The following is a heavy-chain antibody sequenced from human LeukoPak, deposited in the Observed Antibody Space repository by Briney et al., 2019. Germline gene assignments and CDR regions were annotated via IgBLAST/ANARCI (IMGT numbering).Heavy chain of an antibody. CDR2: INHSGST. CDR1: GGSFRGYY. V-gene: IGHV4-34*01. J-gene: IGHJ6*02. Sequence: PSETLSLTCAVYGGSFRGYYWSWIRQPPGKGLEWIGEINHSGSTNYNPSLKSRVTISVDTSKNQFSLKLSSVTAADTAVYYCARARLVPVWSGYYSYYYGMDVWGQGTTVTVSS. D-gene: IGHD3-3*01. CDR3: ARARLVPVWSGYYSYYYGMDV.